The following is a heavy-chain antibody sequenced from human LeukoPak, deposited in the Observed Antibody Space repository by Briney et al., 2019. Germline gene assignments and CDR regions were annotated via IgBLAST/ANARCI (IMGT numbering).Heavy chain of an antibody. CDR3: AREYAVTTDYYYYMDV. D-gene: IGHD4-17*01. Sequence: GGSLRLSCAASGFTFSDYYMNWIRQAPGKGLEWVSYISSTGGSMYYADSVKGRFTISRDNAKNSLYLQMNSLRAEDTAVYYCAREYAVTTDYYYYMDVWGKRATCTISS. CDR1: GFTFSDYY. V-gene: IGHV3-11*04. CDR2: ISSTGGSM. J-gene: IGHJ6*03.